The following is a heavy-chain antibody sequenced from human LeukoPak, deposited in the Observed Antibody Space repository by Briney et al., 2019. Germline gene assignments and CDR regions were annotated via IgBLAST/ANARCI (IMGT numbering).Heavy chain of an antibody. Sequence: ASVKVSCKASGYTFTSYDINWVRQATGQGLEWMGWISAYNGNTNYAQKLQGRVTMTTDTSTSTAYMELRSLRSDDTAVYYCARTTVTTSRNWFDPWGQGTLVTVSS. CDR3: ARTTVTTSRNWFDP. J-gene: IGHJ5*02. V-gene: IGHV1-18*01. D-gene: IGHD4-17*01. CDR2: ISAYNGNT. CDR1: GYTFTSYD.